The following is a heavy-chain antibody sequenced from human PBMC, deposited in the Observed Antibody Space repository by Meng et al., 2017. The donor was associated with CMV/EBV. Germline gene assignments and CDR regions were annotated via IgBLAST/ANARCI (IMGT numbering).Heavy chain of an antibody. V-gene: IGHV3-33*06. Sequence: GGSLRLSCAASGFTFSSYGMHWVRQAPGKWLEWVAVIWYDGSNKYYADSVKGRFTISRDNSKNTLYLQMNSLRAEDTAVYYCAKVGHIVDAFDIWGQETMVTVSS. J-gene: IGHJ3*02. CDR1: GFTFSSYG. CDR2: IWYDGSNK. D-gene: IGHD2-21*01. CDR3: AKVGHIVDAFDI.